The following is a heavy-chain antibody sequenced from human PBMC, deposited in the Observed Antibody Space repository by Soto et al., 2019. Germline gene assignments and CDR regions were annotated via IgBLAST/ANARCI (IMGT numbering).Heavy chain of an antibody. Sequence: SETLSLTCTVSGDSIDSFYWTWIRQRPGKGLEWVGCVFYSGSATYNPSLKSRVTISVDGSTNQFSLKLSAVTAADTAVYYCARHTTSRYYGDFDYWGQGTLVTVSS. CDR3: ARHTTSRYYGDFDY. CDR2: VFYSGSA. D-gene: IGHD3-3*01. J-gene: IGHJ4*02. V-gene: IGHV4-59*01. CDR1: GDSIDSFY.